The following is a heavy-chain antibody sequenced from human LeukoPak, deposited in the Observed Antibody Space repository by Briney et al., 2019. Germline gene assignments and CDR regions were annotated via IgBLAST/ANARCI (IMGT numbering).Heavy chain of an antibody. CDR1: GYTFTSYY. CDR3: ATLNCSSTSCQRNPFDY. J-gene: IGHJ4*02. V-gene: IGHV1-46*01. D-gene: IGHD2-2*01. Sequence: ASVKVSCKASGYTFTSYYMHWVRQPPGQGLEWMGIINPSGGSTSYAQKFQGRVTMTRNTSTSTVYMELSSLGSEDTAVYYCATLNCSSTSCQRNPFDYWGQGTLVTVSS. CDR2: INPSGGST.